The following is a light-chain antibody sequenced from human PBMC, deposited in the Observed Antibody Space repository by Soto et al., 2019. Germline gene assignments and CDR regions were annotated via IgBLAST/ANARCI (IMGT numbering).Light chain of an antibody. CDR1: QSVRSSF. Sequence: ESVLTQSPGTLSLSPGERATLSCRASQSVRSSFFAWYQQKPGQAPRLLIYDVSVRATGIPDRFSGSGSGPDFTLPINRLEPEDFAVYYCQQYENSVMYTFGQGTKLEIK. CDR2: DVS. J-gene: IGKJ2*01. V-gene: IGKV3-20*01. CDR3: QQYENSVMYT.